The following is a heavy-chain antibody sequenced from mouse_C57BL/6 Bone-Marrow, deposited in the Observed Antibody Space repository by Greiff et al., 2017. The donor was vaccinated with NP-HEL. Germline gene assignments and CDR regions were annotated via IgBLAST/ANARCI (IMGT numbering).Heavy chain of an antibody. J-gene: IGHJ3*01. D-gene: IGHD1-1*01. CDR3: ARQIYYYGSSYWFAY. V-gene: IGHV5-6*01. CDR1: GFTFSSYG. Sequence: EVQVVESGGDLVKPGGSLKLSCAASGFTFSSYGMSWVRQTPDKRLEWVATISSGGSYTYYPDSVKGRFTISRDNAKNTLYLQMSSLKSEDTAMYYCARQIYYYGSSYWFAYWGQGTLVTVSA. CDR2: ISSGGSYT.